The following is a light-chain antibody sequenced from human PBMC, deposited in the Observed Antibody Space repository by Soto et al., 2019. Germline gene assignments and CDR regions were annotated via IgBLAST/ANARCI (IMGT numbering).Light chain of an antibody. CDR1: SGYPNYA. Sequence: QSVLTQSPSASASLGASVKLTCTLSSGYPNYAIAWHQQQPEKGPRHLMRVNTDGSHTKGDGIADRFSGSSSGAERYLTISSLQSEDEADYYCQTWGTGIQVFGGGTKLTVL. V-gene: IGLV4-69*01. J-gene: IGLJ3*02. CDR2: VNTDGSH. CDR3: QTWGTGIQV.